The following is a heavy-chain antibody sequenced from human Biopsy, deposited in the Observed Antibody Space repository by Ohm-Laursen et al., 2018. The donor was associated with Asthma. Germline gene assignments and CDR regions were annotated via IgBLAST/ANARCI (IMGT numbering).Heavy chain of an antibody. J-gene: IGHJ4*02. D-gene: IGHD2-2*01. CDR2: INSDFGTP. CDR3: ARKAGSCISRTCYSLDF. CDR1: GGTFNTYV. Sequence: SVKVSCKSLGGTFNTYVISWVRQAPGQGLEWMGGINSDFGTPTYPQKFQDRVTITADDSTSTVYMELSSLRSEDTAVYYCARKAGSCISRTCYSLDFWGQGTLVTVSS. V-gene: IGHV1-69*13.